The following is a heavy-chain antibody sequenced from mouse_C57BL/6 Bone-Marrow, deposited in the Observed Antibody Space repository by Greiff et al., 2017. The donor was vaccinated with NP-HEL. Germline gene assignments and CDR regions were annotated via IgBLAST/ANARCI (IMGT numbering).Heavy chain of an antibody. J-gene: IGHJ3*01. CDR1: GYSFTGYY. Sequence: VQLQQSGPELVKPGASVKISCKASGYSFTGYYMNWVKQSPEKSLEWIGEINPSTGGTTYNQKFKAKATLTVDKSSSTAYMQLKSLTSEDSAVYYCARPIYYDYDLAYWGQGTLVTVSA. V-gene: IGHV1-42*01. CDR3: ARPIYYDYDLAY. D-gene: IGHD2-4*01. CDR2: INPSTGGT.